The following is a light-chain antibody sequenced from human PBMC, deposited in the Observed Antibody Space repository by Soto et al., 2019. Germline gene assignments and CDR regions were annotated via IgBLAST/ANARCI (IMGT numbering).Light chain of an antibody. V-gene: IGKV3-15*01. CDR2: DAT. CDR3: QQYDNWPPKT. CDR1: QSVRNN. J-gene: IGKJ4*01. Sequence: EVVMTQSPATLSVSPGERATLSCKASQSVRNNLVWYLQKPGQAPRPIIYDATTRATGIPVRLSGSGSGTEFTLTISSLQSEDVGVYYCQQYDNWPPKTFGGGTKVEVK.